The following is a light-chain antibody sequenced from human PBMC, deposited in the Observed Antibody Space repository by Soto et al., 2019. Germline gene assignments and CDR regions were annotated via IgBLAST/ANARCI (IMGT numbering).Light chain of an antibody. V-gene: IGLV2-14*03. CDR2: DVT. CDR3: SSYASSGTLYV. CDR1: SSDIGGSKY. J-gene: IGLJ1*01. Sequence: QSALTQPASLSGSPGQSITISCTGTSSDIGGSKYVSWYQQHPGKAPKLMIYDVTYRPSGVSDRFSGSKSGNTASLTVSALQAEDEADYYCSSYASSGTLYVFGTVTKLTVL.